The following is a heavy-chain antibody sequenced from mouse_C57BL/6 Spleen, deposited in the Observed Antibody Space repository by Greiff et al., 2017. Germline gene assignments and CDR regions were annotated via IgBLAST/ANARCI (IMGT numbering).Heavy chain of an antibody. CDR1: GYAFSSSW. V-gene: IGHV1-82*01. Sequence: VKLMESGPELVKPGASVKIPCKASGYAFSSSWMNWVKQRPGKGLEWIGRIYPGDGDTNYNGKFKGKATLTADKSSSTAYMQLSSLTSEDSAVYFCARGITTVVATRDYYAMDYWGQGTSVTVSS. CDR3: ARGITTVVATRDYYAMDY. D-gene: IGHD1-1*01. CDR2: IYPGDGDT. J-gene: IGHJ4*01.